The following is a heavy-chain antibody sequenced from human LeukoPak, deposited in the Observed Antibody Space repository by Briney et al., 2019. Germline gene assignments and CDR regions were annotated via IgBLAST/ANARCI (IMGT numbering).Heavy chain of an antibody. V-gene: IGHV3-23*01. CDR3: AKVGFLEMEWLLYSDH. D-gene: IGHD3-3*01. CDR1: GFTFSSYS. CDR2: ISGSSGHT. J-gene: IGHJ4*02. Sequence: GGSLRLSCAASGFTFSSYSMNWVRQAPGKGLEWVSAISGSSGHTYYADSVKGRFTISRDNSKNTLYLQMNSLRAEDTAVYYCAKVGFLEMEWLLYSDHWGQGALVTVSS.